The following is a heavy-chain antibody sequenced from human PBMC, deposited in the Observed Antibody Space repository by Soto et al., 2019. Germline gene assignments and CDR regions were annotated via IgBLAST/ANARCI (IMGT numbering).Heavy chain of an antibody. CDR2: ISYSGST. D-gene: IGHD3-9*01. J-gene: IGHJ6*02. V-gene: IGHV4-61*01. CDR3: ARRVNYDILTGLYYYYGMDV. CDR1: GGSVSSGSYY. Sequence: PSETLSLTCTVSGGSVSSGSYYWSWIRQPPGKGLEWIGYISYSGSTNYNPSLKSRVTISVDTSKNQFSLKLSSVTAADTAVYYCARRVNYDILTGLYYYYGMDVWGQGTTVTVSS.